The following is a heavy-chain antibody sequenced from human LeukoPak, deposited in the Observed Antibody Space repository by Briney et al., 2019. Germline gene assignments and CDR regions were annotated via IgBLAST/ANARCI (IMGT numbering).Heavy chain of an antibody. CDR3: ARSGGFDFWSGHWDY. J-gene: IGHJ4*02. CDR1: GFTVSSYG. CDR2: ISSDGKSQ. D-gene: IGHD3-3*01. V-gene: IGHV3-30*01. Sequence: GGSLRLSCAVSGFTVSSYGMHWVRQAPGKGLEWVAVISSDGKSQYYGNSVKGRFTISRDNFRNTLYLQMNNVRPDDSAMYYCARSGGFDFWSGHWDYWGQGTPVTVSS.